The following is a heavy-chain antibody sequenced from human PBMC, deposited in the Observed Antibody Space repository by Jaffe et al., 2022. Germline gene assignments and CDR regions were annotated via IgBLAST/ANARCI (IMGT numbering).Heavy chain of an antibody. CDR3: AHRVRYDNYWDSGWFDP. CDR1: GFSLTTRGVG. V-gene: IGHV2-5*02. D-gene: IGHD3-16*01. J-gene: IGHJ5*02. CDR2: IYWDDDK. Sequence: QTTLNESGPTVVEPTETLTLTCTFSGFSLTTRGVGVGWIRQPAGKALEWLAVIYWDDDKRYNPSLKTRLTISKDTSKNQVVLKVAYMEPNDTGTYYCAHRVRYDNYWDSGWFDPWGQGTLVTVSS.